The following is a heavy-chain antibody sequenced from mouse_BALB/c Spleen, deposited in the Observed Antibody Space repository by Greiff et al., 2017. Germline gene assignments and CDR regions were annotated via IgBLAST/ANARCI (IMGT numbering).Heavy chain of an antibody. CDR1: GYTFTSYT. CDR3: ARRITTVVATDPLDY. CDR2: INPSSGYT. Sequence: QVQLQQSGAELARPGASVKMSCKASGYTFTSYTMHWVKQRPGQGLEWIGYINPSSGYTNYNQKFKDKATLTADKSSSTAYMQLSSLTSEDSAVYYCARRITTVVATDPLDYWGQGTSVTVSS. V-gene: IGHV1-4*01. D-gene: IGHD1-1*01. J-gene: IGHJ4*01.